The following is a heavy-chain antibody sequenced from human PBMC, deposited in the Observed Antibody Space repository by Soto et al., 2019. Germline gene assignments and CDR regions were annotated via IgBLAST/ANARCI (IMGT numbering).Heavy chain of an antibody. CDR2: ISNSGGTT. CDR1: GFTFSSSA. CDR3: AKGSRGAYYYCMDV. Sequence: GGSLRLSCAASGFTFSSSAMNWVRQAPGKGLEWVSSISNSGGTTSYADSVKGRFTISRDNSKDTLYLQMNSLRAEDTAVYYCAKGSRGAYYYCMDVWGKGTTVTVSS. J-gene: IGHJ6*03. V-gene: IGHV3-23*01.